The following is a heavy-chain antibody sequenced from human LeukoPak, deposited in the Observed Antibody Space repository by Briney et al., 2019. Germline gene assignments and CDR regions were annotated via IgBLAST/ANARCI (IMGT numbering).Heavy chain of an antibody. CDR1: GYTFTCYG. CDR3: ARAVGYCSSTSCYRLHLGAFDI. CDR2: ICAYNGNT. D-gene: IGHD2-2*02. Sequence: ASVKVSCKASGYTFTCYGISWVRQAPGQGLEWMGWICAYNGNTNYAQKLQGRVTMTTDTSTSTAYMELRSLRSDDTAVYYCARAVGYCSSTSCYRLHLGAFDIWGQGTMVTVSS. J-gene: IGHJ3*02. V-gene: IGHV1-18*01.